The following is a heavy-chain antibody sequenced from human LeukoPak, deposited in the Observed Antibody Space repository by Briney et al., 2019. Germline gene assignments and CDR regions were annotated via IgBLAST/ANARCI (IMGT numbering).Heavy chain of an antibody. CDR3: ARQQLPDGTYYFDY. D-gene: IGHD6-13*01. CDR2: IHYSGHT. J-gene: IGHJ4*02. CDR1: GGSISNYY. V-gene: IGHV4-59*01. Sequence: SETLSLTCTVSGGSISNYYWSWIRLPPGKGLEWIAYIHYSGHTNYNPSLKSRVTISLDTSKNQFSLKLTSVTAADTALYYCARQQLPDGTYYFDYWGQGTLVTVSS.